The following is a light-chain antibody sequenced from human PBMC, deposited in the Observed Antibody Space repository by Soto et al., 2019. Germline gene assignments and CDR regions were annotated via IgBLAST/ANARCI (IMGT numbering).Light chain of an antibody. J-gene: IGKJ5*01. Sequence: EIVLTQSPATLSLSPGESATLSCRASQSVSSHLAWYQQKPGQSPGLLIYDASNRATGIPARFSGSGSGTDFTLTISSLEPEDFAVYYCQQRSNWPPTFGQGTRLEIK. CDR2: DAS. CDR3: QQRSNWPPT. V-gene: IGKV3-11*01. CDR1: QSVSSH.